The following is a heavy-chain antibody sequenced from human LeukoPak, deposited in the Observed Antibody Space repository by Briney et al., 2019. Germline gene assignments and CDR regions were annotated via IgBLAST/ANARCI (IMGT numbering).Heavy chain of an antibody. CDR1: GYTFTSYD. CDR2: MNPNSGNT. CDR3: AVVVWDYYDSSRYSDAFDI. D-gene: IGHD3-22*01. J-gene: IGHJ3*02. Sequence: ASVKVSCKASGYTFTSYDINWVRQATGQGLEWMGWMNPNSGNTGYAQKFQGRVTMTRNTSISTAYMELSSLRSEDTAVYYCAVVVWDYYDSSRYSDAFDIWGQGTMVTVSS. V-gene: IGHV1-8*01.